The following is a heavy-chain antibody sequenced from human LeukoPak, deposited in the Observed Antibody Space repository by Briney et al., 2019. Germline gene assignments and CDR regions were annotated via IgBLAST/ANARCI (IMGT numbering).Heavy chain of an antibody. CDR1: GFTFSTYW. CDR2: IKEDGSEK. CDR3: ARDSSGYQ. Sequence: AGGSLRLSCAASGFTFSTYWMSWVRQAPGKGLEWVANIKEDGSEKYYGDSVKGRFTISRDNAKNSLYLEMNSLRVEDTAVYYCARDSSGYQWGQGTQVTVSS. D-gene: IGHD3-22*01. J-gene: IGHJ4*02. V-gene: IGHV3-7*01.